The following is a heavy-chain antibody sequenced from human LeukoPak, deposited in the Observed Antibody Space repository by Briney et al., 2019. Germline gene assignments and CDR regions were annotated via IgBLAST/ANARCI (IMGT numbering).Heavy chain of an antibody. CDR2: IYYSGST. V-gene: IGHV4-59*08. Sequence: KPSETLSLTCSVSGXSISGYYWSWIRQPPGQGLEWIGYIYYSGSTYYNPSLKSRVTISVDTSKNQFSLKLSSVTAADTAVYYCARAGNGILTGYFQNWYFDLWGRGTVVTVSS. CDR1: GXSISGYY. D-gene: IGHD3-9*01. J-gene: IGHJ2*01. CDR3: ARAGNGILTGYFQNWYFDL.